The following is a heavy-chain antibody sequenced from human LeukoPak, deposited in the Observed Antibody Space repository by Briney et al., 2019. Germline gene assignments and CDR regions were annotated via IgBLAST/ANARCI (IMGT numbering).Heavy chain of an antibody. D-gene: IGHD6-19*01. J-gene: IGHJ5*02. CDR2: ISAYNGNT. Sequence: GASVKVSCKASGYTFTGYYIHWVRQAPGQGLEWMGWISAYNGNTNYAQKLQGRVTMTTDTSTSTAYMELRSLRSDDTAVYYCARDHLPPQWLVAWFDPWGQGTLVTVSS. V-gene: IGHV1-18*01. CDR1: GYTFTGYY. CDR3: ARDHLPPQWLVAWFDP.